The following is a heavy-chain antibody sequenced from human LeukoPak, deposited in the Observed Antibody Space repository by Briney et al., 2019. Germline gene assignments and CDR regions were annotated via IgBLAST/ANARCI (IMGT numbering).Heavy chain of an antibody. V-gene: IGHV3-49*04. CDR3: TARRGGSRLDY. J-gene: IGHJ4*02. CDR1: GFTFGDYA. D-gene: IGHD1-26*01. Sequence: GGSLRLSCTASGFTFGDYAMSWVRQAPGKGLEWVGFIRSKAYGGTTEYAASVKGRFTISREDSNSVAYVQMNSLKTEDTAVYYCTARRGGSRLDYWGQGTLSPSPQ. CDR2: IRSKAYGGTT.